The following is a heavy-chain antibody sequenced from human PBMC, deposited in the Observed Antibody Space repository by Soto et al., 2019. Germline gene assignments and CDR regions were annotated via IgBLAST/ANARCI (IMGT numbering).Heavy chain of an antibody. Sequence: GGSLRLSCTASGFNLSTYGVHWVRQPPGKGLEWVAVVSFDGRNKYYAGSVEGRFTISRDNSKKTLYLHMNSLRAEDTAVYYCAKEGFYDRTGYYPFDSWGQETLVTVSS. V-gene: IGHV3-30*18. CDR3: AKEGFYDRTGYYPFDS. J-gene: IGHJ4*02. CDR2: VSFDGRNK. D-gene: IGHD3-22*01. CDR1: GFNLSTYG.